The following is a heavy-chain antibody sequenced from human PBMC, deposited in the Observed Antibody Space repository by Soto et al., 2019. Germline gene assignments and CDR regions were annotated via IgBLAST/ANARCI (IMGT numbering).Heavy chain of an antibody. J-gene: IGHJ4*02. CDR1: GYAFNTYG. V-gene: IGHV1-18*01. D-gene: IGHD2-21*01. CDR3: ARDIPYPAPFFDL. Sequence: QVQLIQSGAEVKRPGASLKVSCRASGYAFNTYGVSWVRQAPGQGLEWVGWISTSNGHTNFAQNFQGRVTLSTDTSSSTAYMELRSLTSDDPAVYYSARDIPYPAPFFDLCGQGTLVTVSS. CDR2: ISTSNGHT.